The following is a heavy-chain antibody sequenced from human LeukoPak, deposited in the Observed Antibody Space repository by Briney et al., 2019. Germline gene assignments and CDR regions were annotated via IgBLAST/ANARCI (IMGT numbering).Heavy chain of an antibody. CDR2: IYYSGST. CDR1: GGSISSSGYY. D-gene: IGHD6-13*01. Sequence: SETLSLTCTVSGGSISSSGYYWGWIRQPPGKGLEWIGSIYYSGSTYYNPSLKSRVTISVDTSKNQFSLKLSSVTAADTAVYYCARVGAGIAAAGFDYWGQGTLVTVSS. CDR3: ARVGAGIAAAGFDY. J-gene: IGHJ4*02. V-gene: IGHV4-39*07.